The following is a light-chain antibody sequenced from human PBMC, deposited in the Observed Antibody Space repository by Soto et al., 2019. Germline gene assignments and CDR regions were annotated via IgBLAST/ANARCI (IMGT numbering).Light chain of an antibody. J-gene: IGLJ1*01. CDR2: DVN. CDR3: ISYTSISTYV. V-gene: IGLV2-14*03. Sequence: QSVLTQPASLSGSPGQSIAISCTGTSSDVGAYNYVSWHQHHPGKVPKLMIYDVNSRPSGVSNRFSGSKSGNTASLTISGLQAEDEADYYCISYTSISTYVFGTGTKVTVL. CDR1: SSDVGAYNY.